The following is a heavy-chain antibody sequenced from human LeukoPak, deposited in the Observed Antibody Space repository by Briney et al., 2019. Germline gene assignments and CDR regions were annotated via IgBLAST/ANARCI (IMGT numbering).Heavy chain of an antibody. J-gene: IGHJ4*02. V-gene: IGHV1-2*02. Sequence: ASVKVSCKASGYTFTGYYMHWVRQAPGQGLEWMGWINPNSGGTNYAQKFQGRVTMTRDTSISTAYMELSSLRSEDTAVYCCARGIVSSAYWVDYWGQGTLVTVSS. CDR2: INPNSGGT. CDR1: GYTFTGYY. CDR3: ARGIVSSAYWVDY. D-gene: IGHD3-22*01.